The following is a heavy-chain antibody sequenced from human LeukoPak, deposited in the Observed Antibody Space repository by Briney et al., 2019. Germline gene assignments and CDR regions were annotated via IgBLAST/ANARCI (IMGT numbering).Heavy chain of an antibody. J-gene: IGHJ6*03. Sequence: SVKVSCKASGGTFSSYAISWVRQAPGQGLEWMGGIIPIFGTANYAQKFQGRVTVTTDESTSTAYMELSSLRSEDTAVYYCARPSDSSGYYYYYYMDVWGKGTTVTVSS. D-gene: IGHD3-22*01. CDR3: ARPSDSSGYYYYYYMDV. CDR1: GGTFSSYA. V-gene: IGHV1-69*05. CDR2: IIPIFGTA.